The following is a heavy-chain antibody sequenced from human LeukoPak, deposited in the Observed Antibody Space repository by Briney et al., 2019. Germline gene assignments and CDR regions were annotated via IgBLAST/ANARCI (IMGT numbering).Heavy chain of an antibody. D-gene: IGHD1-26*01. J-gene: IGHJ4*02. CDR2: ISYDGSNK. CDR1: GFTFSSYG. V-gene: IGHV3-30*18. CDR3: AKDRRGIVGAYYFDY. Sequence: PGGSLRLSCAASGFTFSSYGMHWVRQAPGKGLEWVAVISYDGSNKYYADSVKGRFTISRDNSKNTLYLQMNSLRAEDTAVYYCAKDRRGIVGAYYFDYWGQGTLVTVSS.